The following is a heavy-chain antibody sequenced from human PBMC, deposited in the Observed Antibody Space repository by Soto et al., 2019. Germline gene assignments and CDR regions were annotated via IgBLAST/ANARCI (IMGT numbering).Heavy chain of an antibody. Sequence: PGGSLRLSCAVSGLTFSDFWMTWVREAPGKGLEWVANIKEDGSEKHYVDSVKGRFTISRDNAKNSLYLELSILRAEDTAVYYCGRGHWAPDYWGQGTLVTVSS. D-gene: IGHD3-16*01. CDR2: IKEDGSEK. CDR1: GLTFSDFW. V-gene: IGHV3-7*04. J-gene: IGHJ4*02. CDR3: GRGHWAPDY.